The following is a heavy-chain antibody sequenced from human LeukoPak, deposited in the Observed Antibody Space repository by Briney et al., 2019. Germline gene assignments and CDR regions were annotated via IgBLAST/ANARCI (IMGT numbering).Heavy chain of an antibody. Sequence: ASVKVSCKVSGYTLTELSMHWVRQAPGKGLEWMGGFDPEDGETIYAQKFQGRVTMTRNTSISTAYMELSSLRSEDTAVYYCARGLRYCSSTSCYLYYYYYYMDVWGKGTTVTVSS. CDR3: ARGLRYCSSTSCYLYYYYYYMDV. V-gene: IGHV1-24*01. D-gene: IGHD2-2*01. CDR2: FDPEDGET. J-gene: IGHJ6*03. CDR1: GYTLTELS.